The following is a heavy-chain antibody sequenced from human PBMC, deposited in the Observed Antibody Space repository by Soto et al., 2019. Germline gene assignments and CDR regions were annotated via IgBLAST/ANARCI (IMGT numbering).Heavy chain of an antibody. J-gene: IGHJ3*02. CDR3: ARVWGGAFDI. D-gene: IGHD3-10*01. CDR2: IYYSGST. Sequence: SETLSLTCTVSGGSISSSSYYWGWIRQPPGKGLEWIGSIYYSGSTNYNPSLKSRVTISVDTSKNQFSLKLSSVTAADTAVYYCARVWGGAFDIWGQGTMVTVSS. CDR1: GGSISSSSYY. V-gene: IGHV4-39*07.